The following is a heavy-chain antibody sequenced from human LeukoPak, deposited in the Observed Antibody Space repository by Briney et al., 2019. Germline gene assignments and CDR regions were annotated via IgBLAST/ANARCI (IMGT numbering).Heavy chain of an antibody. CDR1: GFTFSSYS. V-gene: IGHV3-21*01. CDR3: AREDTAMVIPFDY. Sequence: GGSLRLSCAASGFTFSSYSMNWVRQAPGKGLEWVSSISSSSSYIYYADSVKGRFTISRDNAKNSLYLQMNSLRAEDTAVYYCAREDTAMVIPFDYWGQETLVTVSS. D-gene: IGHD5-18*01. CDR2: ISSSSSYI. J-gene: IGHJ4*02.